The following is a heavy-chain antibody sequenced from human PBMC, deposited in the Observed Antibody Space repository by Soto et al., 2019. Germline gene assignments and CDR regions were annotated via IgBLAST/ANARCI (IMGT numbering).Heavy chain of an antibody. CDR1: GGSISSAEDY. CDR3: ARSRITDMDV. Sequence: SETLSLTCTVSGGSISSAEDYWSWIRQPPGKGLEWIGYIYYSGSTYYNPSLKSRVTISVDTSKNQFSLKLSSVTAADTAVYYCARSRITDMDVWGQGTTVTV. V-gene: IGHV4-30-4*01. D-gene: IGHD3-10*01. CDR2: IYYSGST. J-gene: IGHJ6*02.